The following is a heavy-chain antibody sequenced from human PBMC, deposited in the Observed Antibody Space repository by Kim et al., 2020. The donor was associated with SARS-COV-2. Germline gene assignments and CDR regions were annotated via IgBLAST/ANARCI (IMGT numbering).Heavy chain of an antibody. CDR1: GYTFTGYY. V-gene: IGHV1-2*02. J-gene: IGHJ5*02. D-gene: IGHD2-21*01. CDR2: INPNSGAT. Sequence: ASVKVSCKASGYTFTGYYIYWMRQAPGQGLEWMGWINPNSGATNYAQNFQGRVTMTRDTSNNTLYRELNSLTSEDTAVYYCARVWQYQLIVEVWFDPWGQGTRVTVSS. CDR3: ARVWQYQLIVEVWFDP.